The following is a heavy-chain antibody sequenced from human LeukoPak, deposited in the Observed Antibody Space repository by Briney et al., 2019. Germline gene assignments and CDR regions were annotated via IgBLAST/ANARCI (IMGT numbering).Heavy chain of an antibody. CDR3: ARDLLYSYDTRPSYYFDY. CDR2: IKQDGSEK. V-gene: IGHV3-7*01. CDR1: GFTFSSYW. J-gene: IGHJ4*02. Sequence: GESLKISCAASGFTFSSYWMSWVRQAPGKGLEWVANIKQDGSEKYYVDSVKGRFTISRDNAKNSLYLQMNSLRAEDTAVYYCARDLLYSYDTRPSYYFDYWGQGTLVTVSS. D-gene: IGHD5-18*01.